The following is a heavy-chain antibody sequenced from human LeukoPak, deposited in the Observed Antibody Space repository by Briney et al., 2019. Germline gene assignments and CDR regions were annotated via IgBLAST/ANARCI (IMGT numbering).Heavy chain of an antibody. J-gene: IGHJ4*02. CDR1: GGSISSSSYY. Sequence: SETLSLTCTVSGGSISSSSYYWGWIRQPPGKGLEWIGSIYYSGSTYYNPSLKSRVTISVDTSKNQFSLKLSSVTAADTAVYYCARDRPPVGYYDSSGEDWGQGTLVTVSS. V-gene: IGHV4-39*07. D-gene: IGHD3-22*01. CDR3: ARDRPPVGYYDSSGED. CDR2: IYYSGST.